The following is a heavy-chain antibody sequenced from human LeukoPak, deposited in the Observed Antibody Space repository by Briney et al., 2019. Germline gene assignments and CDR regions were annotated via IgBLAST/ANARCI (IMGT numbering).Heavy chain of an antibody. J-gene: IGHJ4*02. CDR1: GFTFSNNW. D-gene: IGHD3-9*01. Sequence: GGSLRLSCAAPGFTFSNNWMSWVRQGPGKGLEWVAHIKIDGSEKYYVDSVKGRFTISRYNAKSSMYLQMNSLRAEDTAVYYCARDWLRYFDWLPLDYWGQGTLVTVSS. CDR2: IKIDGSEK. CDR3: ARDWLRYFDWLPLDY. V-gene: IGHV3-7*01.